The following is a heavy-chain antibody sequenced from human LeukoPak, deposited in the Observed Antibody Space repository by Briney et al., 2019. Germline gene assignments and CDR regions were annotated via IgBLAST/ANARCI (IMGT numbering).Heavy chain of an antibody. J-gene: IGHJ6*03. CDR1: GFTFDDYT. CDR3: AKGASGSSSSYYYYYMDV. V-gene: IGHV3-43*01. D-gene: IGHD6-6*01. CDR2: ISWDGGST. Sequence: GGSLRLSCAASGFTFDDYTMHWVRQAPGKGLEWVSLISWDGGSTYYADSVKGRFTISRDNSKNSLYLQMNSLRTEDTALYYCAKGASGSSSSYYYYYMDVWGKGTTVTVSS.